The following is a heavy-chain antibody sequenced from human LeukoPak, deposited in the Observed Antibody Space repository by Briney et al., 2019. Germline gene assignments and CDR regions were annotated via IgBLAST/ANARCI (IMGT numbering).Heavy chain of an antibody. CDR2: MNPNSGNT. D-gene: IGHD6-19*01. CDR1: GYTFTSYD. CDR3: ARPRGSDWEPFDY. V-gene: IGHV1-8*02. Sequence: GASVKVSCKASGYTFTSYDINWVRQATGQGLEWMGWMNPNSGNTGYAQKFQDRITMTWSTSMSTAYMELSSLRSEDTAVYYCARPRGSDWEPFDYWGQGTLVTVSS. J-gene: IGHJ4*02.